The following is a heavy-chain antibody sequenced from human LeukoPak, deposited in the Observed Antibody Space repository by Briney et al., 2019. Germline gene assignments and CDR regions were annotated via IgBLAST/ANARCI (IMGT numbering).Heavy chain of an antibody. J-gene: IGHJ6*03. V-gene: IGHV1-69*05. D-gene: IGHD6-19*01. CDR2: IIPIFGTA. CDR3: ARGLTAYSSGWYRTVGSLPNYYYYYYMDV. CDR1: GGTFSSYA. Sequence: SVKVSCKASGGTFSSYAISWVRQAPGQGLEWMGRIIPIFGTANYAQKFQGRVTITTDESTSTAYMELSSLRSEDTAVYYCARGLTAYSSGWYRTVGSLPNYYYYYYMDVWGKGTTVTVSS.